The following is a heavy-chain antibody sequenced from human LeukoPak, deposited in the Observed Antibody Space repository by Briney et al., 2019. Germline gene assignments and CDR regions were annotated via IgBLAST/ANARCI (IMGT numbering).Heavy chain of an antibody. V-gene: IGHV4-59*01. Sequence: PSETLSLTCTVSGGSISSYYWSWIRQLPGKGLEWSGYIYYSGSTNYTPSLKSRVTISVDKSKNQFSLKLSSVTAADTAVYYCAREGYSSGADAFDIWGQGTMFTVSS. J-gene: IGHJ3*02. D-gene: IGHD6-19*01. CDR2: IYYSGST. CDR1: GGSISSYY. CDR3: AREGYSSGADAFDI.